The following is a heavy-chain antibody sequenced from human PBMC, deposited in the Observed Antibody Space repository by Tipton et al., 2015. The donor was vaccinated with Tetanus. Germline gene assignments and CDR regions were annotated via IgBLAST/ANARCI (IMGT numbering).Heavy chain of an antibody. J-gene: IGHJ2*01. CDR2: IYTGGSA. D-gene: IGHD1-26*01. CDR3: AKEGGAPRWNPYWYFDL. V-gene: IGHV3-53*01. CDR1: GVTVSGNY. Sequence: SLRLSCAASGVTVSGNYMSWVRQAPGKGLEWVSVIYTGGSADYTDSVEGRFTISRDNSNNSLSLQMNSLRIDDTAVYYCAKEGGAPRWNPYWYFDLWGRGALVTVSP.